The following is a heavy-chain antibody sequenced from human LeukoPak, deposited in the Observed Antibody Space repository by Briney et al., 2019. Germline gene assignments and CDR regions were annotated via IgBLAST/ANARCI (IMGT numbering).Heavy chain of an antibody. V-gene: IGHV3-23*01. CDR1: GFTFSSYA. D-gene: IGHD3-22*01. CDR3: AKVKLPYYYDSSGYYGAPDSFDY. J-gene: IGHJ4*02. CDR2: ISGSGGST. Sequence: GSLRLSCAASGFTFSSYAMSWVRQAPGKGLEWVSAISGSGGSTYYADSVKGRFTISRDNSKNTLYLQMNSLRAEDTAVYYCAKVKLPYYYDSSGYYGAPDSFDYWGQGTLVTVSS.